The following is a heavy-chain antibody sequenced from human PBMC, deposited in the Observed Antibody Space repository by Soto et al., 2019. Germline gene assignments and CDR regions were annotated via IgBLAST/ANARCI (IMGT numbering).Heavy chain of an antibody. CDR3: ARDETGANFGS. V-gene: IGHV1-2*02. CDR2: INPKNDDT. D-gene: IGHD2-8*02. J-gene: IGHJ4*02. CDR1: GYRFINFY. Sequence: QVQLVQSGAEVKKPGASVRVSCKAFGYRFINFYLHWVRQAPGQGLEWMGWINPKNDDTNYAQKFQGRVTMPRDTSISVAYMELSGLHSGDTAVYYCARDETGANFGSWGQGTLVTV.